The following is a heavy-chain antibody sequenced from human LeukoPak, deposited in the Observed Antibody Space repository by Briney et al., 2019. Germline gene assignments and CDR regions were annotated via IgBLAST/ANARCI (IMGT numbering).Heavy chain of an antibody. J-gene: IGHJ3*02. CDR3: ARDDDYDDHNTFDM. V-gene: IGHV3-33*01. CDR2: IWSHGNTK. D-gene: IGHD4-17*01. Sequence: PGGSLRLSCAASGFVFSTYGMHWVRQAPGKGLEWVAVIWSHGNTKKYADSVTGRFTISRDNSKNTLYLEMNTLRAEDTAVYYCARDDDYDDHNTFDMWGHGTMVTVSS. CDR1: GFVFSTYG.